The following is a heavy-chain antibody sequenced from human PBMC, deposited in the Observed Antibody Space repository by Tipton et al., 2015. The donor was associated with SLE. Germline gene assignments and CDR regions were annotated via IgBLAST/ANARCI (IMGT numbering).Heavy chain of an antibody. V-gene: IGHV4-4*08. CDR1: GGSISSYY. Sequence: TLSLTCTVSGGSISSYYWSWIRQPPGKGLEWIGYIYTSGSTNYNPSLKSRVTISVDTSKNQFSLKLSAVTAADTAVYYCAREDSSSPREYYFDYWGQGTLVTVSS. J-gene: IGHJ4*02. D-gene: IGHD6-6*01. CDR2: IYTSGST. CDR3: AREDSSSPREYYFDY.